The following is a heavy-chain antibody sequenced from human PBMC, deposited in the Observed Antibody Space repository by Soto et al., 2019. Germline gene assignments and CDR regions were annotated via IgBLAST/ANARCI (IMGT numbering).Heavy chain of an antibody. V-gene: IGHV4-39*02. Sequence: SETLSLTCTVSGGSISSSSYYWGWIRQPPGKGLEWIGSIYYSGSTYYNPSLKSRVAISVDTSKNHFSLKLSSVTAADKAVYYCATQEVGGSYVYTFDPWGQGTLVTVSS. J-gene: IGHJ5*02. CDR3: ATQEVGGSYVYTFDP. D-gene: IGHD1-26*01. CDR1: GGSISSSSYY. CDR2: IYYSGST.